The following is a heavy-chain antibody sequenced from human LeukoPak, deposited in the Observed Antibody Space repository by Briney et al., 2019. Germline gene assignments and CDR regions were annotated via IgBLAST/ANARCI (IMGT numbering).Heavy chain of an antibody. CDR1: GYTFTNYD. J-gene: IGHJ4*02. CDR3: ARGGRRLWAYFEY. V-gene: IGHV1-2*02. Sequence: GASVKVSCKASGYTFTNYDMHWVRQAPGQGLEWMGWITPNSGGTNYAQKFQGSVTMTRDTSISTAYMELSRLKSDDTAVYYCARGGRRLWAYFEYWGQGTLVTVSS. CDR2: ITPNSGGT. D-gene: IGHD5-18*01.